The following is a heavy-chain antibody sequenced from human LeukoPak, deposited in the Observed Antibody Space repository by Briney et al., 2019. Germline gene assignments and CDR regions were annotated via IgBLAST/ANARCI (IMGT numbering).Heavy chain of an antibody. CDR3: ARLGDFWSGYYGYYMDV. D-gene: IGHD3-3*01. CDR1: GFIFSNHW. V-gene: IGHV3-7*01. Sequence: GGSLRLSCAGSGFIFSNHWMSWVRQAPGKGLEWVANIKQDGSEKYYVDSVKGRFTISRDNAKNSLYLQMNSLRAEDTAVYYCARLGDFWSGYYGYYMDVWGKGTTVTVSS. CDR2: IKQDGSEK. J-gene: IGHJ6*03.